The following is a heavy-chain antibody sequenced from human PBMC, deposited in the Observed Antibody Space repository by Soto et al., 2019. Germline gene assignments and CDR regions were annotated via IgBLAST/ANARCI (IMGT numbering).Heavy chain of an antibody. CDR3: SKQLAAAGTDY. CDR1: GFTFSSYA. Sequence: GGSLRLSCVASGFTFSSYAMNWVRQAPGKGLEWVSIISNNLDNTYYADSVKGRFTISRDNSKNTLYLQMSNLRAEDTAVYYCSKQLAAAGTDYWGQGTMVTV. V-gene: IGHV3-23*01. CDR2: ISNNLDNT. D-gene: IGHD6-13*01. J-gene: IGHJ4*02.